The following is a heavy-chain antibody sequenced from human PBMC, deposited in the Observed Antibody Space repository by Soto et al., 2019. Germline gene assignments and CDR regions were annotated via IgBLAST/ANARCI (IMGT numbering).Heavy chain of an antibody. CDR3: AKDRGRAGGPGYYYYGMDV. CDR2: ISGSGGST. CDR1: GFTFSSYA. J-gene: IGHJ6*02. D-gene: IGHD2-15*01. Sequence: EVQLLESGGGLVQPGGSLRLSCAASGFTFSSYAMSWVRQAPGKGLEWVSAISGSGGSTYYADSVKGRFTISRDNSKNTLYLQMNSLRAEDTAVYYCAKDRGRAGGPGYYYYGMDVWGQGTTVTVSS. V-gene: IGHV3-23*01.